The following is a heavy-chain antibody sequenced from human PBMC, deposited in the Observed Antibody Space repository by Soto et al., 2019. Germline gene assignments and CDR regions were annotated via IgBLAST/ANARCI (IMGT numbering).Heavy chain of an antibody. D-gene: IGHD1-26*01. CDR3: ARHVGSYWYFDL. J-gene: IGHJ2*01. CDR2: IYTGSTT. Sequence: EVQLVESGGGLVQPGGSLRLSCVASGFTVSSSYMGWVRHAPGKGLEWVSSIYTGSTTYYAESVRGRFTVSTDNSKDTVYLQMNSLRVDDAAMYYCARHVGSYWYFDLWGRGTLVTVSS. V-gene: IGHV3-66*04. CDR1: GFTVSSSY.